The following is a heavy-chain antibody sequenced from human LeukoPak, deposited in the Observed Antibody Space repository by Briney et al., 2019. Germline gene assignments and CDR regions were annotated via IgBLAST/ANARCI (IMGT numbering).Heavy chain of an antibody. CDR1: GGSFSGYY. V-gene: IGHV4-34*01. J-gene: IGHJ4*02. CDR3: ARARPPYSGSYYHGHFGY. D-gene: IGHD1-26*01. Sequence: SETLSLTCAVYGGSFSGYYWSWIRQPPGKGLEWIGEINHSGSTNYNPSLKSRVTTSVDTSKNQFSLKLSSVTAADTAVYYCARARPPYSGSYYHGHFGYWGQGTLVTVSS. CDR2: INHSGST.